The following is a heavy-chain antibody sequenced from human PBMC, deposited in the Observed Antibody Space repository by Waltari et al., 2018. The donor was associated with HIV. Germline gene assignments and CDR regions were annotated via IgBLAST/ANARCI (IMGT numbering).Heavy chain of an antibody. V-gene: IGHV4-34*01. D-gene: IGHD1-26*01. CDR2: INHSGST. Sequence: QVQLQQWGAGLLKPSETLSLTCAVYGGSFSGYYWSWIRQPPGKGLEWIGEINHSGSTNYNPSLKSRVTIAVDTSKNQFSLKLSSVTAADTAVYYCASALSGSYFRSWGQGTLVTVSS. J-gene: IGHJ5*02. CDR1: GGSFSGYY. CDR3: ASALSGSYFRS.